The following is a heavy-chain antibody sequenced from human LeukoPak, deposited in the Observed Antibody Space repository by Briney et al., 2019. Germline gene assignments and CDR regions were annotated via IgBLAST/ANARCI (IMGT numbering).Heavy chain of an antibody. J-gene: IGHJ4*02. D-gene: IGHD3-3*01. CDR3: ARYSNDFWSGYFGY. Sequence: SETLSLTCTVSGYSISSGYYWGWIRQPPGKGLEWIGSIYHSGSTYYNPSLKSRVTISVDTSKNQFSLKLSSVTAADTAVYYCARYSNDFWSGYFGYWGQGTLVTVSS. CDR2: IYHSGST. CDR1: GYSISSGYY. V-gene: IGHV4-38-2*02.